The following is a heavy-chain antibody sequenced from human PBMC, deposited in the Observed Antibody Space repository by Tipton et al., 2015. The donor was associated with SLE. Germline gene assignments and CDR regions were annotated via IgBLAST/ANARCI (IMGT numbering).Heavy chain of an antibody. Sequence: SLRLSCSASGFTFGSYGMHWVRQAPGKGLEWVAFIRYDGSNKYYADSVKGRFTISRDNSKNTLYLQMNSLRAEDTAVYYCAKDPNHHQGSGWYWGQGTLVTVSS. V-gene: IGHV3-30*02. CDR3: AKDPNHHQGSGWY. CDR2: IRYDGSNK. D-gene: IGHD6-19*01. J-gene: IGHJ4*02. CDR1: GFTFGSYG.